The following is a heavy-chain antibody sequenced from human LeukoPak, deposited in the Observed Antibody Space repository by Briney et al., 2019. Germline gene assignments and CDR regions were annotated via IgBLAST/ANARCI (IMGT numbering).Heavy chain of an antibody. CDR2: IYYSGST. Sequence: SETLSLTCTVSGGSISSYYWSWIRQPPGKGLEWIGYIYYSGSTNYNPSLKSRVTISVDTSKSQFSLKLSSVTAADTAVYYCARGFRSSWFDPWGQGTLVTVSS. CDR1: GGSISSYY. V-gene: IGHV4-59*08. D-gene: IGHD6-13*01. J-gene: IGHJ5*02. CDR3: ARGFRSSWFDP.